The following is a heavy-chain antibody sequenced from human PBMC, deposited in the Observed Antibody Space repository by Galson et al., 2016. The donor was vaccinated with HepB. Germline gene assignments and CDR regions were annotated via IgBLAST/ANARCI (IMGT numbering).Heavy chain of an antibody. CDR2: VSYSGFI. CDR3: ARGMGYSSYGFAF. D-gene: IGHD5-18*01. Sequence: SETLSLTCFVSGDSISSGSYYWNWIRQPPGKGLEWIGHVSYSGFIKYNPSLESRVTISADMSKNQFFLKLTSVTAADTAVYYCARGMGYSSYGFAFWGQGILVTVSS. V-gene: IGHV4-61*01. J-gene: IGHJ4*02. CDR1: GDSISSGSYY.